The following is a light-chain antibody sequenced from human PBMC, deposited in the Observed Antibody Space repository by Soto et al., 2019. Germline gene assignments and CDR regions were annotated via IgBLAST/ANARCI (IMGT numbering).Light chain of an antibody. V-gene: IGLV1-40*01. CDR3: QSYDSSLSGFYV. J-gene: IGLJ1*01. Sequence: QAVVTQPPSVSGAPGQRVTISCIGSSSNIGAGYDVHWYQQLPGTAPKLLIYGNSNRPSGVPDRFSGSKSGTSASLAITGLQAEDEADYYCQSYDSSLSGFYVFGTGTKVTVL. CDR2: GNS. CDR1: SSNIGAGYD.